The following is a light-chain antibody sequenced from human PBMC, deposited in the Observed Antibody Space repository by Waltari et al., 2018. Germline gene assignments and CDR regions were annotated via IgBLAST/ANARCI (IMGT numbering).Light chain of an antibody. V-gene: IGKV1-39*01. CDR1: QRISSY. CDR3: QQTYSLFT. Sequence: DIQMTQSPSFLSESVGDRVTITCRASQRISSYLNWYQMKPGRAPELLIYAASSLQSGVPSRFSGSGSGTEFTLTISSLQPDDFATYYCQQTYSLFTFGPGTKVDFK. CDR2: AAS. J-gene: IGKJ3*01.